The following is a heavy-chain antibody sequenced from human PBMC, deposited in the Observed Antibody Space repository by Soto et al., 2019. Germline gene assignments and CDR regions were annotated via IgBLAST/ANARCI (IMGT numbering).Heavy chain of an antibody. CDR1: GGSISSGGYS. D-gene: IGHD2-8*01. CDR3: ARCPGSYKGVGVYAY. CDR2: IYHSGST. V-gene: IGHV4-30-2*01. Sequence: SETLSLTCAVSGGSISSGGYSWSWIRQPPGKGLEWIGYIYHSGSTYYNPFLKSRVTISVDRSKNQFSLKLTSVTAADTAMYYCARCPGSYKGVGVYAYWGQGTLVTVSS. J-gene: IGHJ4*01.